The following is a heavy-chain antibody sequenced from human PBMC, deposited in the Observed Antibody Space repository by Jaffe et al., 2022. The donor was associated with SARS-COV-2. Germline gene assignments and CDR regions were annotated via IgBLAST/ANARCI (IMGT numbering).Heavy chain of an antibody. D-gene: IGHD3-10*01. V-gene: IGHV3-9*01. CDR1: GFTFDDYA. CDR2: ISWNSDNV. CDR3: AKDMTHFGSGKVYGMDV. Sequence: EVQLVESGGGLVQPGGSLRLSCAASGFTFDDYAMHWVRQAPGKGLEWVSGISWNSDNVGYADSVKGRFTISRDNAKNSLFLQMNSLRPADTALYYCAKDMTHFGSGKVYGMDVWGQGTTVIVSS. J-gene: IGHJ6*02.